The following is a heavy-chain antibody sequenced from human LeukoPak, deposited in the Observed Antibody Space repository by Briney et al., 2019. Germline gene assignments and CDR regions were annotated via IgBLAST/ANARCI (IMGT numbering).Heavy chain of an antibody. Sequence: PGGSLRLSCAASGFTSSSYWMHWVRQAPGKGLVWVSRINSDGSSTSYADSVKGRFTISRDNAKNTLYLQMNSLRAEDTAVYYCARTTPRHYYLNWGQGTLVTVSS. CDR2: INSDGSST. CDR1: GFTSSSYW. J-gene: IGHJ4*02. V-gene: IGHV3-74*01. D-gene: IGHD2/OR15-2a*01. CDR3: ARTTPRHYYLN.